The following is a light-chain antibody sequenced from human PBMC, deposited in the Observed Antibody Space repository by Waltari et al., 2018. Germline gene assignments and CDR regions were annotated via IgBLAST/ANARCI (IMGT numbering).Light chain of an antibody. V-gene: IGKV3-15*01. CDR1: QGVNSN. CDR2: GAS. CDR3: QQYSTWPPWT. J-gene: IGKJ1*01. Sequence: DIVTKQSPATLSVSPGERATLSCRTSQGVNSNLAWYQQKPGQAPRLLVFGASTRATGIPARFTGSGSGTEFTLTISSLQSEDFAIYYCQQYSTWPPWTFGQGTKVDIK.